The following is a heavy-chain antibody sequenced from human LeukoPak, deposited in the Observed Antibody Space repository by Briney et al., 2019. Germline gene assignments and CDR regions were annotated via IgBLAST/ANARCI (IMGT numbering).Heavy chain of an antibody. CDR2: ISSGGDT. D-gene: IGHD3-10*01. Sequence: PGGSLRLSCAASGFTFSSYDMHWVRQAPGKGLEWVSLISSGGDTHSADSVKGRFTISRDNSKNTLYLQMNTLRVEDTAIYYCARGDGYMIRDWGQGTLVTVSP. CDR1: GFTFSSYD. J-gene: IGHJ4*02. CDR3: ARGDGYMIRD. V-gene: IGHV3-66*01.